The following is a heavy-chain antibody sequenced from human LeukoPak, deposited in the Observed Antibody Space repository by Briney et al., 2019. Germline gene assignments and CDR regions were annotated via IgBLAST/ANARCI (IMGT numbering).Heavy chain of an antibody. J-gene: IGHJ4*02. CDR1: GFTFSDYA. Sequence: GGSLRLSCAASGFTFSDYAMSWVRQAPGEGLEWVSVISVSGGTTYYADSVKGRFTISRDSSKNTLYLQMTSLRADDTAVYYCAKGTRGYSAYTVDYWGQGALVTVSS. D-gene: IGHD5-12*01. CDR3: AKGTRGYSAYTVDY. CDR2: ISVSGGTT. V-gene: IGHV3-23*01.